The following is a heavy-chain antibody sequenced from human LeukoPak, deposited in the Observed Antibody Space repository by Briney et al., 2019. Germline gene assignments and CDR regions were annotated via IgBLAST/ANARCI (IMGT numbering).Heavy chain of an antibody. D-gene: IGHD6-13*01. CDR1: GFTFSNAW. Sequence: GGSLRLSCAASGFTFSNAWMSWVRQAPGKGLEWVGRIKSKTDGGTTDYAAPVKGRFTISRDDSKNTLYLQTNSLKTEDTAVYYCTTTYSSPGAFDIWGQGTMVTVSS. J-gene: IGHJ3*02. CDR2: IKSKTDGGTT. CDR3: TTTYSSPGAFDI. V-gene: IGHV3-15*01.